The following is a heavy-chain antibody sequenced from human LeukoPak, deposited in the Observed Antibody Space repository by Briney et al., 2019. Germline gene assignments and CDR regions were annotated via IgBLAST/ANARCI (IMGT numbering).Heavy chain of an antibody. CDR1: GFTVSSNY. V-gene: IGHV3-66*02. J-gene: IGHJ4*02. Sequence: VGSLRLSCAASGFTVSSNYMSWVRQAPGKGLEWVSVIYSGGSTYYADSVKGRFTISRDNSKNTLYLQMNSLRAEDTAVYYCARDKPYSKGAFDYWGQGTLVTVSS. CDR2: IYSGGST. CDR3: ARDKPYSKGAFDY. D-gene: IGHD4-11*01.